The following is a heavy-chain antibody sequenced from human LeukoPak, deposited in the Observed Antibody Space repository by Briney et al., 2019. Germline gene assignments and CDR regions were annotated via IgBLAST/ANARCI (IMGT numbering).Heavy chain of an antibody. CDR2: IKQDGSEK. J-gene: IGHJ4*02. CDR1: GFTFSNYW. Sequence: GGSLRLSCAASGFTFSNYWMSWVRQAPGKGLEWVANIKQDGSEKYYVDSVKGRFTISRDNAKNSLYLQMNSLRAKDTAVYYCARDDYGGTKYWGQGTLVTVSS. D-gene: IGHD4/OR15-4a*01. V-gene: IGHV3-7*01. CDR3: ARDDYGGTKY.